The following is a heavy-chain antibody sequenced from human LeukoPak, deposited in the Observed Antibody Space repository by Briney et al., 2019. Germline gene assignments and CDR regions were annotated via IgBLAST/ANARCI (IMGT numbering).Heavy chain of an antibody. Sequence: GGSLRLSCAASGFTFSSYAMSWVRQAPGKGLEWVSSITYTAGSTYYADSVKGRFTISRDNSKNTLYLQMNSLRAEDTAVYYCAKGGSGWYRSHFDYWGQGTLVTVSS. CDR2: ITYTAGST. CDR3: AKGGSGWYRSHFDY. D-gene: IGHD6-19*01. J-gene: IGHJ4*02. V-gene: IGHV3-23*01. CDR1: GFTFSSYA.